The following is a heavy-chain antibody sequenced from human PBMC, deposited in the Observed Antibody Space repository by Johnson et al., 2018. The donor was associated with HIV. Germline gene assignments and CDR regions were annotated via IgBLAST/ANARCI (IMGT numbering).Heavy chain of an antibody. CDR1: RFTFSSYA. V-gene: IGHV3-30-3*01. Sequence: QVQLVESGGGVVQPGRSLRLSCAASRFTFSSYAMHWVRQAPGKGLEWVALISYDASNKYYADSVKGRFTISRDNPKNTLYLQMNSLRAEDTDVYYCAKDQGDEAFDIWGQGTMVTVSS. D-gene: IGHD2-21*01. J-gene: IGHJ3*02. CDR2: ISYDASNK. CDR3: AKDQGDEAFDI.